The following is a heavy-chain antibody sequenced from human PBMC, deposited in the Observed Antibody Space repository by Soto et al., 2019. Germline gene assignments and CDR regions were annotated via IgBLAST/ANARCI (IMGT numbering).Heavy chain of an antibody. V-gene: IGHV1-69*13. CDR3: ARDGVEMATTSFDY. CDR1: GGTFSSYA. J-gene: IGHJ4*02. CDR2: IIPIFGTA. Sequence: GASVKVSCKASGGTFSSYAISWVRQAPGQGLEWMGGIIPIFGTANYAQKFQGRVTITADESTSSAYMELSSLRSEDTAVNYCARDGVEMATTSFDYWGQGTLVTVSS. D-gene: IGHD5-12*01.